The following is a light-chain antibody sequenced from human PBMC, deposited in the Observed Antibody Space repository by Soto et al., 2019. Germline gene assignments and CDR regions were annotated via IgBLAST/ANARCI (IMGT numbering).Light chain of an antibody. J-gene: IGLJ1*01. Sequence: QSVLEQPASVCAAPGQRVTISCSGSSSNIGGNSVSWYQQLPGTAPKLLIYDDDKRPSGIPDRFSGSKSGTSATLGITGFQTGDEADHYCGSWDSSLSAYVFGTGTKVTVL. CDR2: DDD. CDR1: SSNIGGNS. CDR3: GSWDSSLSAYV. V-gene: IGLV1-51*01.